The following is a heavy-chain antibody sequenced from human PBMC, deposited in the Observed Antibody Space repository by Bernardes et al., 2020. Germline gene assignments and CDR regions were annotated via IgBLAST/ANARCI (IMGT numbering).Heavy chain of an antibody. D-gene: IGHD3-16*01. V-gene: IGHV4-4*07. Sequence: SETLSLTCTVSGGSISSYYWSWIRQPAGKGLEWIGRIYTSGSTNYNPSLKSRVTMSVDTSKNQFSLKLSSVTAADTAVYYCARDRVERPAAGSFGGWFDPWGQGTLVTVSS. CDR1: GGSISSYY. CDR3: ARDRVERPAAGSFGGWFDP. CDR2: IYTSGST. J-gene: IGHJ5*02.